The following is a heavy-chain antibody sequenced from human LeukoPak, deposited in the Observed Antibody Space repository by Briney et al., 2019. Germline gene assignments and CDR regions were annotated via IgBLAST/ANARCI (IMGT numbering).Heavy chain of an antibody. CDR2: INPNSGGT. D-gene: IGHD3-16*02. J-gene: IGHJ5*02. Sequence: GASVKVSCKASGYTFSDYYMHWVRQAPEQGLEWMGWINPNSGGTNYAQKFQGGVTMTRDTSSSTAYMELSRLRSDDTAVYYCARLVEGDYVWGSYLKYNWFDPWGQGTLVTVSS. CDR1: GYTFSDYY. CDR3: ARLVEGDYVWGSYLKYNWFDP. V-gene: IGHV1-2*02.